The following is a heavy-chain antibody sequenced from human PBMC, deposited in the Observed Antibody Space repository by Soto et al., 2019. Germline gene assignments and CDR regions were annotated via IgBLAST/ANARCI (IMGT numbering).Heavy chain of an antibody. Sequence: GGSLRLSCAASGFTFSSYGMHWVRQAPGKGLEWVAVISYDGSNKYYADSVKGRFTISRDNSKNTLYLQMNSLRAEDTAVYYCAKDYSERGYSYGPLDYWGQGTLVTVSS. CDR2: ISYDGSNK. CDR3: AKDYSERGYSYGPLDY. D-gene: IGHD5-18*01. J-gene: IGHJ4*02. V-gene: IGHV3-30*18. CDR1: GFTFSSYG.